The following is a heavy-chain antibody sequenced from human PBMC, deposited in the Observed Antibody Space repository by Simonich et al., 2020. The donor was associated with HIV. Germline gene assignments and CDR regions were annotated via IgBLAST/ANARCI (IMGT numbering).Heavy chain of an antibody. J-gene: IGHJ3*02. CDR1: GGSFSGYY. Sequence: QVQLQQWGAGLLKPSETLSLTCAVYGGSFSGYYWSWIRQPPGKGLEWIGEINHRGSTNYNPSLKRRGTIAVDTSKNQFSLKLSSVTAADTAVYYCARRRIQLWLLALDIWGQGTMVTVSS. V-gene: IGHV4-34*01. CDR3: ARRRIQLWLLALDI. D-gene: IGHD5-18*01. CDR2: INHRGST.